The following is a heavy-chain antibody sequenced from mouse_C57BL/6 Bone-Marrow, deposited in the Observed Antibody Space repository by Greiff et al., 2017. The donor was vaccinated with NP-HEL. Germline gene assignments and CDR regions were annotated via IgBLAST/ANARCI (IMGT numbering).Heavy chain of an antibody. CDR1: GFTFSSYA. J-gene: IGHJ3*01. D-gene: IGHD2-2*01. V-gene: IGHV5-4*03. CDR2: ISDGGSYT. CDR3: AYGYDKSWFAY. Sequence: EVMLVESGGGLVKPGGSLKLSCAASGFTFSSYAMSWVRQTPEKRLEWVATISDGGSYTYYPDNVKGRFTISRDNAKNNLYLQMSNLKSEDAAVYYCAYGYDKSWFAYWGQGTLVTVSA.